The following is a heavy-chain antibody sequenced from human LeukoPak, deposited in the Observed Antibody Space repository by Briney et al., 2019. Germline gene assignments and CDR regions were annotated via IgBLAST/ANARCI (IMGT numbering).Heavy chain of an antibody. CDR1: GFTVSYSY. CDR3: ASGVGGSYLFDS. V-gene: IGHV3-66*01. J-gene: IGHJ4*02. D-gene: IGHD1-26*01. CDR2: IFGCGST. Sequence: GGSLRLSWAASGFTVSYSYMSWVRQAPGKGLEWVSVIFGCGSTYYADSVNGRFTISRDNSKDTLYLQMNSLRVEDTGVYYCASGVGGSYLFDSWGQGTLVTVSS.